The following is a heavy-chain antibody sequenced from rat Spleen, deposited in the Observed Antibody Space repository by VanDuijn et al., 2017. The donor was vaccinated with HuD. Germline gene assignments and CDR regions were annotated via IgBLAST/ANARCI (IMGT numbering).Heavy chain of an antibody. CDR3: ATDNNYVDY. V-gene: IGHV5-19*01. J-gene: IGHJ2*01. Sequence: EVQLVESDGGLVRPGRSLKLSCAASGFTFSDYYMAWVRQAPTEGLEWVAFISLSGGTTYYRDSVKGRFTISRDNAKSTLYLQMDSLRSEDTATYYGATDNNYVDYWGQGVMVTVSS. CDR2: ISLSGGTT. CDR1: GFTFSDYY. D-gene: IGHD1-10*01.